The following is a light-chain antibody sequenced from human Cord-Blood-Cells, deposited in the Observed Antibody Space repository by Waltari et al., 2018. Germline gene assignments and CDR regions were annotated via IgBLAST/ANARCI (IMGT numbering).Light chain of an antibody. J-gene: IGKJ3*01. Sequence: DIQMTQSPSSLSASVGDRVTITCRASQSISSYLNWYQQKPGKAPKLLIYAASSLQSGVPSRFSGSGSGTDCTLTISSLRPEDFATYYCQQSYSTPSTFGPGTKVDIK. CDR3: QQSYSTPST. V-gene: IGKV1-39*01. CDR2: AAS. CDR1: QSISSY.